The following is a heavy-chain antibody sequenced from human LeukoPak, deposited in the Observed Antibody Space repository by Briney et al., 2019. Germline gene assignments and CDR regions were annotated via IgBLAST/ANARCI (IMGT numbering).Heavy chain of an antibody. Sequence: PSETLSLTCTVSGGSLSSGSYYWSWIRQPAGKGLEWIGRIYTSGSTNYNPALKSRVTISVDTSTNQFSLKLSSVTAADTAVYYYARGKGAYDSSGYWGYYFDYWGQGTLVTVSS. V-gene: IGHV4-61*02. CDR3: ARGKGAYDSSGYWGYYFDY. CDR1: GGSLSSGSYY. D-gene: IGHD3-22*01. CDR2: IYTSGST. J-gene: IGHJ4*02.